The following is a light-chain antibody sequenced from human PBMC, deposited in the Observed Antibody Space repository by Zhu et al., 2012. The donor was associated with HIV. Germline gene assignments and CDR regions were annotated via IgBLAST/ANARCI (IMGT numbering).Light chain of an antibody. CDR1: GSVRSF. V-gene: IGKV3-11*01. CDR2: DTS. CDR3: QQRSSWPLT. J-gene: IGKJ4*01. Sequence: IVLTQSPATLSLSPGERATVSCRASGSVRSFLAWYQQKPGQAPRLLIYDTSKRATGIPARFSGSGSGTDSTLTISSLEPEDFALYYCQQRSSWPLTFGGGTKVEIK.